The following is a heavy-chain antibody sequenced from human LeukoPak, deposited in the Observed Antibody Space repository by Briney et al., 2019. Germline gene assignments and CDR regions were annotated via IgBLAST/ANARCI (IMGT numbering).Heavy chain of an antibody. Sequence: SVKVSCKASGGTLSSYAISWVRQAPGQGLEWMGGIIPIFGTANYAQKFQGRVTITADESTSTAYMGLSSLRSEDTAVYYCARDGEGISFDYWGQGTLVTVSS. CDR3: ARDGEGISFDY. D-gene: IGHD2-21*01. V-gene: IGHV1-69*13. J-gene: IGHJ4*02. CDR2: IIPIFGTA. CDR1: GGTLSSYA.